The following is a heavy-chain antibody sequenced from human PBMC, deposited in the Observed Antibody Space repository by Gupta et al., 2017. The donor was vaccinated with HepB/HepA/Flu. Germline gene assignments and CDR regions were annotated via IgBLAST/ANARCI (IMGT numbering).Heavy chain of an antibody. J-gene: IGHJ4*02. CDR3: ARKDSLDY. V-gene: IGHV3-30-3*01. CDR1: GFTFSSYA. CDR2: ISSEGNKK. Sequence: QVHLVESGGGVVQPGRSLRLSCAASGFTFSSYAMHWVRQAPGKGLEWVAVISSEGNKKFYADSVKGRVTISRENSKKTLYMKMKSLRGEDTALDYGARKDSLDYGGQGALVTVYS.